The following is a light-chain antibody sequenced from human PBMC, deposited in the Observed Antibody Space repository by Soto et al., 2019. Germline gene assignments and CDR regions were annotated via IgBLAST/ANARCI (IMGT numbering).Light chain of an antibody. CDR1: QSVNSN. V-gene: IGKV3-15*01. J-gene: IGKJ4*01. Sequence: EIVMTQSPATLSVSPGERATLSCRASQSVNSNLAWYRQKPGQAPRLLISDASTRGTGVPARFSGSGSGTEFTPTISSLQSEDSGIYYCQQYNFWPPLTFGGGTKVEIK. CDR3: QQYNFWPPLT. CDR2: DAS.